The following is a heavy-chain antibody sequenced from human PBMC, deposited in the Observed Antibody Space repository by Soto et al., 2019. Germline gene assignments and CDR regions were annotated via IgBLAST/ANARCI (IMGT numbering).Heavy chain of an antibody. Sequence: KISCKGSGYNFSSQWIAWVRQKPGKGLEWMGIVYPGDAETRCSPSFQGQVTMSADKSIDTAYLQWSSLKASDTAIYHCANSDVIEIWGQGTMVTVSS. CDR1: GYNFSSQW. CDR2: VYPGDAET. J-gene: IGHJ3*02. CDR3: ANSDVIEI. D-gene: IGHD3-16*01. V-gene: IGHV5-51*01.